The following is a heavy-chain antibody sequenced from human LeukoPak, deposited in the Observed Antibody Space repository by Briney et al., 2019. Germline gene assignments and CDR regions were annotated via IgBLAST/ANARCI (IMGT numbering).Heavy chain of an antibody. J-gene: IGHJ5*02. CDR2: IYYSGST. CDR3: ARVTGKVGATIWFDP. CDR1: GGSISSSSYY. Sequence: SETLSLTCTVSGGSISSSSYYWGWIRQPPGKGLEWIGSIYYSGSTYYNPSLKSRVTISVDTSKNQFSLKLSSVTAADTAVCYCARVTGKVGATIWFDPWGQGTLVTVSS. D-gene: IGHD1-26*01. V-gene: IGHV4-39*07.